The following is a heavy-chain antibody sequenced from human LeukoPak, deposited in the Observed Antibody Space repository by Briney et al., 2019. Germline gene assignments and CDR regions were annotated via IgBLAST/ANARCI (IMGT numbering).Heavy chain of an antibody. Sequence: SETLSLTCTVSGVSISSYYWNWIRQPPGKGLEWIGYIYYSGSSGSTYYCPSLKSRVTLSLDTSKNQFSLKLSSVTAADTAVYYCTRIDVYGARGTDYWGQGTLVTVSS. CDR1: GVSISSYY. V-gene: IGHV4-59*01. D-gene: IGHD4-17*01. CDR2: IYYSGSSGST. CDR3: TRIDVYGARGTDY. J-gene: IGHJ4*02.